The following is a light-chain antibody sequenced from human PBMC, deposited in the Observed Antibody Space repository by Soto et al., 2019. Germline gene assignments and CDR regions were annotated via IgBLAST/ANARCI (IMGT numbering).Light chain of an antibody. V-gene: IGLV2-23*01. CDR2: EGN. Sequence: QSVLTQPASVSGSPGQSITISCTGTSIDVGSYNLVSWYQQHPGKAPKLMIYEGNERPSGVSNRFSGSKSGNTASLTISGLQAEDEADYYCCSYAGSSTWVFGGGTKLTVL. CDR1: SIDVGSYNL. CDR3: CSYAGSSTWV. J-gene: IGLJ3*02.